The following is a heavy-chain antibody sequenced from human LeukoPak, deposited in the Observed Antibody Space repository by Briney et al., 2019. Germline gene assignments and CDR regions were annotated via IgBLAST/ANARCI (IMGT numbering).Heavy chain of an antibody. CDR3: ARVPTLGTFYYYYYMDV. CDR1: GYTFTSYY. J-gene: IGHJ6*03. Sequence: ASVKVSCKASGYTFTSYYMHWVRQAPGQGLEWMGIINPSGGSTSYAQKFRGRVTMTEDTSTDTAYMELSSLRSEDTAVYYCARVPTLGTFYYYYYMDVWGKGTTVTVSS. V-gene: IGHV1-46*01. CDR2: INPSGGST. D-gene: IGHD3-16*01.